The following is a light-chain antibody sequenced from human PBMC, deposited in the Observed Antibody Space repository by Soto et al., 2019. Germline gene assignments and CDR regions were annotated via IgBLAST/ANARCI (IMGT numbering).Light chain of an antibody. CDR3: QQYNSFLLT. CDR1: QSISSW. Sequence: DIQMTQSPSTLSASVGDRVTITCRASQSISSWLARYQQKPGKAPKLLIYKASSLEGGVPSRFSGSGSGTEFTLTISSLQPDDFATYYCQQYNSFLLTFGGGTKVEIK. J-gene: IGKJ4*01. CDR2: KAS. V-gene: IGKV1-5*03.